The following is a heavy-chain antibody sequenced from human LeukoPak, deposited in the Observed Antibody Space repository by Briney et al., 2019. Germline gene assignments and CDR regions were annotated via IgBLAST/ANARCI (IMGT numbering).Heavy chain of an antibody. J-gene: IGHJ4*02. CDR1: GFTFSSYT. Sequence: PGGSLRLSCAASGFTFSSYTMNWVRQAPGKGLEWVSSISTSSIYIYYADSVKGRFTISRDNAKNSLYLQMNSLRAEDTAVYYCARAGPASAVASPFDYWGQGTLVTVSS. D-gene: IGHD6-19*01. V-gene: IGHV3-21*01. CDR3: ARAGPASAVASPFDY. CDR2: ISTSSIYI.